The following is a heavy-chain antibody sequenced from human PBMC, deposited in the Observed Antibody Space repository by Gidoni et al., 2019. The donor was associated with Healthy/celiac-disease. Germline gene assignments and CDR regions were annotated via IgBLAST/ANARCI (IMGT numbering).Heavy chain of an antibody. V-gene: IGHV4-59*01. D-gene: IGHD1-26*01. CDR1: GGSISSYY. CDR3: ARGKWELNWFDP. Sequence: VQLQESGPGLVKPSETLSLTCTASGGSISSYYWSWIRQPPGKGLEWIGYIYYSGSTNYNPSLKSRVTISVDTSKNQFSLKLSSVTAADTAVYYCARGKWELNWFDPWGQGTLVTVSS. J-gene: IGHJ5*02. CDR2: IYYSGST.